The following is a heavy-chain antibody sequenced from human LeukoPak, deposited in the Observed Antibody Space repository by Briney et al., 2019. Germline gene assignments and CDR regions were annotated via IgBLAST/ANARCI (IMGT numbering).Heavy chain of an antibody. V-gene: IGHV3-9*01. CDR1: GFTFDDYA. J-gene: IGHJ2*01. CDR3: ARDRGRRGLWFGDLTEWYFDL. Sequence: GGSLRLSRAASGFTFDDYAMHWVRQAPGKGLEWVTGISWNSGSIGYADSVKGRFTISRDNAKNSLYLQMNSLRSEDTAVYYCARDRGRRGLWFGDLTEWYFDLWGRGTLVTVSS. D-gene: IGHD3-10*01. CDR2: ISWNSGSI.